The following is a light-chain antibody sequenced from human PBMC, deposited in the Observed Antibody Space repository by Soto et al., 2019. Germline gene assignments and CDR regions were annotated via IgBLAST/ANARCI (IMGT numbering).Light chain of an antibody. V-gene: IGLV1-40*01. J-gene: IGLJ2*01. CDR1: SSNIGAGSD. CDR3: QSYDSSLSDMV. Sequence: QSVLTQPPSVSGAPGQRVTISCTGSSSNIGAGSDVHWYQQLPGTAPKLLISGNNNRPSGVPDRFSGSKSGTSASLAITGLLAEDEADYYCQSYDSSLSDMVFGRGTKLIVL. CDR2: GNN.